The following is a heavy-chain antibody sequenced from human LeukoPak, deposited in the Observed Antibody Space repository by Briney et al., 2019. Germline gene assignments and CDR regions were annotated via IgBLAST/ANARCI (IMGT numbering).Heavy chain of an antibody. CDR3: VSGNDPDSTWENYRLDAFDI. D-gene: IGHD3-16*02. Sequence: GGSLRLSCAASGYTFSHYSVDWVRQAPGKGLEWVSSISSTSDYIYYADSVKGRFTISRDNTKSSLYLQMNSLRAEDTAVYYCVSGNDPDSTWENYRLDAFDIWGQGTTVIVSS. CDR1: GYTFSHYS. J-gene: IGHJ3*02. V-gene: IGHV3-21*01. CDR2: ISSTSDYI.